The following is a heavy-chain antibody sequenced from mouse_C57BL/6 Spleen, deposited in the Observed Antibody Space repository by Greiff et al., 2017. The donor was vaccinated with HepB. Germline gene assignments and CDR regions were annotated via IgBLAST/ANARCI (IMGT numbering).Heavy chain of an antibody. CDR2: INPGSGGT. V-gene: IGHV1-54*01. D-gene: IGHD2-4*01. Sequence: VQLQQSGAELARPGTSVKVSCKASGYAFTNYLIEWVKQRPGQGLEWIGVINPGSGGTNYNEKFKGKATLTADKSSSTAYMQLSSLTSEDSAVYVGALGDYDGGGFAYWGQGTLVTVSA. J-gene: IGHJ3*01. CDR3: ALGDYDGGGFAY. CDR1: GYAFTNYL.